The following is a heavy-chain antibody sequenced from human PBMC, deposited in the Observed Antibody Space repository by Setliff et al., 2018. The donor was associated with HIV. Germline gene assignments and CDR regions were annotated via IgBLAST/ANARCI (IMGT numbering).Heavy chain of an antibody. CDR1: GGYISRHY. J-gene: IGHJ3*02. CDR3: ARVSTILGGAFDI. V-gene: IGHV4-59*11. D-gene: IGHD5-12*01. CDR2: VYHSGST. Sequence: SETLSLTCTVSGGYISRHYWSWIRQPPGKGLEWIGYVYHSGSTNYNPSLKSRVTISVDTSKKQVSLKLSSVTAADTAVYYCARVSTILGGAFDIWGQGTMVTVSS.